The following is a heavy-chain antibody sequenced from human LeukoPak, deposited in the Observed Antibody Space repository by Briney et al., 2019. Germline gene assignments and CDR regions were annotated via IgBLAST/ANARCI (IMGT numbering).Heavy chain of an antibody. D-gene: IGHD2-2*01. V-gene: IGHV3-48*01. CDR1: GFTFSSYS. CDR2: ISSSNSTI. J-gene: IGHJ4*02. Sequence: PGESLRLSCAASGFTFSSYSMNWVRQAPGKGLEWVSYISSSNSTIYYADSVKGRFTISRDNAKNSLYLQMNSLRAEDTAVYYCARDREVPAARVFFDYWGQGTLVTVSS. CDR3: ARDREVPAARVFFDY.